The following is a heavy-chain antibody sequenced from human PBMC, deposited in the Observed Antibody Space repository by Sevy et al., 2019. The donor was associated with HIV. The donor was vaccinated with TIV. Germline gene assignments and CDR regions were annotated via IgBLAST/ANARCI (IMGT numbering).Heavy chain of an antibody. D-gene: IGHD3-16*01. J-gene: IGHJ4*02. CDR2: IWNDGSNK. CDR3: ARDARGEGIRPGDLDY. V-gene: IGHV3-33*01. CDR1: GFTFSDFG. Sequence: GGSLRLSCAASGFTFSDFGMQWVRQAPGKGLQWAAVIWNDGSNKYYADSVKRRFTTSRDNSSNTLYLQMNSLRAEDTAVYYCARDARGEGIRPGDLDYWGQGTLVTVSS.